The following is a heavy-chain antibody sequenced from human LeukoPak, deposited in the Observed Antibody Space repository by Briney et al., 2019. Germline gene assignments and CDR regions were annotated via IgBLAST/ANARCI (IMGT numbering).Heavy chain of an antibody. V-gene: IGHV3-53*01. D-gene: IGHD3-10*01. CDR1: GFTVSSTY. Sequence: GGSLRLSCAASGFTVSSTYMSWVRQAPGRGLEWVSVIYSGGNTFYADSVKGRFTISRDNAKNSLYLQMNSLRAEDTAVYYCAKGRHYGSGSYYYFDYWGQGTLVTVSS. J-gene: IGHJ4*02. CDR2: IYSGGNT. CDR3: AKGRHYGSGSYYYFDY.